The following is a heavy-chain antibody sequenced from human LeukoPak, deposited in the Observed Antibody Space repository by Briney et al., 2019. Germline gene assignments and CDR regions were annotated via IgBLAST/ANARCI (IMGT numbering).Heavy chain of an antibody. D-gene: IGHD3-9*01. Sequence: GGSLRLSCAASGFTFSSYSMNWVRQVPGKGLEWVSSISSSSSYIYYADSVKGRFTISRDNAKNSLYLQMNSLRAEDTAVYYCARDEDYDILTGYYIPRHFDYWGQGTLVTVSS. V-gene: IGHV3-21*01. CDR2: ISSSSSYI. CDR1: GFTFSSYS. J-gene: IGHJ4*02. CDR3: ARDEDYDILTGYYIPRHFDY.